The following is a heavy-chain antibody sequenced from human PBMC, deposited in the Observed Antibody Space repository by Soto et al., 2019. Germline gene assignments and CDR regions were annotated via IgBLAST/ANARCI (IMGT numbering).Heavy chain of an antibody. D-gene: IGHD3-22*01. Sequence: PGGSLRLSCAASGFTFSSYAMHWVRQAPGKGLEWVAVISYDGSNKYYADSVKGRFTISRDNSKNTLYLQMNSLRAEDTAVYYCARETYYYDSSGVMDVWGQGTTVTVSS. CDR3: ARETYYYDSSGVMDV. V-gene: IGHV3-30-3*01. J-gene: IGHJ6*02. CDR2: ISYDGSNK. CDR1: GFTFSSYA.